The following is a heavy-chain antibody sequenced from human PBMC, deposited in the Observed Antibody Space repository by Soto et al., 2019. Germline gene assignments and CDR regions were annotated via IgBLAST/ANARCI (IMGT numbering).Heavy chain of an antibody. D-gene: IGHD3-22*01. CDR2: IYHSGST. CDR3: ARGLSTSGYPNFDP. Sequence: PPENRSLASAVSGGSITTGDYSWNWIRQPGGRCREWLGYIYHSGSTYYNPPLKGRATISVDRSKNHFALSPSSVTAADTAVYYCARGLSTSGYPNFDPRCQGTLV. V-gene: IGHV4-30-2*01. CDR1: GGSITTGDYS. J-gene: IGHJ5*02.